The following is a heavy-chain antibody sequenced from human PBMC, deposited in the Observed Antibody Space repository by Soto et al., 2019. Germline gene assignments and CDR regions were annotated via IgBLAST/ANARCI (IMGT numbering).Heavy chain of an antibody. V-gene: IGHV3-33*01. Sequence: QVHLVESGGGVVQPGRSLRLSCAPSGFTFSAYGMHWVRQAPGKGLEWVAVITNDAKIRYEGDSVKGRFTISRDNSKNMLYLQMDSLRVEDTALYYCVRDDIGDPNGFDIWGQGTMVTVS. CDR1: GFTFSAYG. CDR2: ITNDAKIR. J-gene: IGHJ3*02. CDR3: VRDDIGDPNGFDI. D-gene: IGHD2-15*01.